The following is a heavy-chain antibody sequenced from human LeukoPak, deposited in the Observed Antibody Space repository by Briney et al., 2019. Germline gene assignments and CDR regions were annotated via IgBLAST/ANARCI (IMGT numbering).Heavy chain of an antibody. CDR1: GFTFSSYA. D-gene: IGHD2-15*01. Sequence: PGGSLRLSCAASGFTFSSYAMHWVRQAPGKGLEWVAAISYDATNKYYADSVKGRFTISRDNSKNTLYLQMDSLRAEDTAVYYCAREDKGQIYFDYWGQGTLVTVSS. CDR2: ISYDATNK. J-gene: IGHJ4*02. CDR3: AREDKGQIYFDY. V-gene: IGHV3-30-3*01.